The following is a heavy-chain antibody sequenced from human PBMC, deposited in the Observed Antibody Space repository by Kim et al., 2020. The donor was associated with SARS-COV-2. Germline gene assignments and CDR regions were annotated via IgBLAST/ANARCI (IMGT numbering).Heavy chain of an antibody. CDR1: GGSISSSRHF. CDR3: ARPMQQLVGGAFDI. V-gene: IGHV4-39*01. J-gene: IGHJ3*02. Sequence: SETLSLTCTVSGGSISSSRHFWGWIRQPPGKGLEWIGSISYSGSTYYNPSLKSRVTISVDTSMNQFSLKLSSVTATDTAIYYCARPMQQLVGGAFDIWGQGTMVTVSS. CDR2: ISYSGST. D-gene: IGHD6-13*01.